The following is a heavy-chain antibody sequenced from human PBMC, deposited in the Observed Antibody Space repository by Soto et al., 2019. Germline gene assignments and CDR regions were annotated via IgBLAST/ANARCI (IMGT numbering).Heavy chain of an antibody. Sequence: GGSLRLSCAASGFTFRSYAMNWVRQAPGKGLEWVSGLSANGGSTYYADSVKGRFAISRDNSKNTLYLQMNSLRSEDTAVYYCAIPSGITGMNHYYWYGMDVWGQGTTVTV. CDR1: GFTFRSYA. J-gene: IGHJ6*02. V-gene: IGHV3-23*01. CDR3: AIPSGITGMNHYYWYGMDV. D-gene: IGHD1-20*01. CDR2: LSANGGST.